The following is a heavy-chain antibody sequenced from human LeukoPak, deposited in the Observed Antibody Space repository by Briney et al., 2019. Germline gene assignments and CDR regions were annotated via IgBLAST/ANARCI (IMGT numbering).Heavy chain of an antibody. Sequence: SETLSLTCTVSGGSISSYYWSWIRQPPGKGLEWIGYIYYSGSTNYNPSLKSRVTISVDTSKSQFSLKLSSVTAADTAVYYCARGIVVVPAAMFDPWGQGTLVTVSS. D-gene: IGHD2-2*01. CDR3: ARGIVVVPAAMFDP. CDR2: IYYSGST. V-gene: IGHV4-59*01. J-gene: IGHJ5*02. CDR1: GGSISSYY.